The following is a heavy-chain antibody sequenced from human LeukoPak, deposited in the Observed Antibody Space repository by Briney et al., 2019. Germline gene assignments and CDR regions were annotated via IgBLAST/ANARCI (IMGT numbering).Heavy chain of an antibody. J-gene: IGHJ4*02. D-gene: IGHD3-22*01. CDR1: GYTFTSYY. CDR2: ISAYNGNT. CDR3: ARVVLGRWYYYDSSGYYDY. Sequence: ASVKVSCKASGYTFTSYYMHWVRQAPGQGLEWMGWISAYNGNTNYAQKLQGRVTMTTDTSTSTAYMELRSLRSDDTAVYYCARVVLGRWYYYDSSGYYDYWGQGTLVTVSS. V-gene: IGHV1-18*04.